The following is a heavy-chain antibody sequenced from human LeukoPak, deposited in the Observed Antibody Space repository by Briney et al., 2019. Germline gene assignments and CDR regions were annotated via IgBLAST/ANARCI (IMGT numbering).Heavy chain of an antibody. J-gene: IGHJ4*02. Sequence: PGGSLRLSCTASGFIFSSNGMNWVRQAPGKGLEWISHISSSGNTAYYADSVKGRFTISRDNAKNSLYLQMNSLRDEDTAMYYCARGGSRTVADPRVGYWGQGTLVTVSS. CDR3: ARGGSRTVADPRVGY. CDR2: ISSSGNTA. CDR1: GFIFSSNG. D-gene: IGHD6-19*01. V-gene: IGHV3-48*02.